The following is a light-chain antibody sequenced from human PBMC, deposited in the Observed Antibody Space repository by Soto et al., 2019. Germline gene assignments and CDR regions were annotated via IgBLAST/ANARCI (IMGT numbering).Light chain of an antibody. Sequence: QSVLTQPASESGSPGQSVTISCTGASSDVGAYELVSWYQQHPARAPNLILYDVNNRPAGDSNHFSGAKSGNTASLVIPGLQANDEADYYYSSYSTSNILVFGSGTKGTVL. CDR1: SSDVGAYEL. V-gene: IGLV2-14*03. J-gene: IGLJ1*01. CDR3: SSYSTSNILV. CDR2: DVN.